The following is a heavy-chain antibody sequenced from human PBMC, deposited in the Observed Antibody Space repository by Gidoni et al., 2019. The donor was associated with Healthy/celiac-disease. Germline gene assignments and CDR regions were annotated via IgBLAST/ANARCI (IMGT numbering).Heavy chain of an antibody. Sequence: QVQLVQSGAEVKKPGFSVKVSCKASGGTFSRSALSWVRQAPGQGLEWVGGIIPIFGTANYAQKFQGRVTITADESTSTAYMELSSLRSEDTAVYYCARVSYGSGSYYNNPEYFQHWGQGTLVTVSS. D-gene: IGHD3-10*01. V-gene: IGHV1-69*01. CDR2: IIPIFGTA. CDR3: ARVSYGSGSYYNNPEYFQH. J-gene: IGHJ1*01. CDR1: GGTFSRSA.